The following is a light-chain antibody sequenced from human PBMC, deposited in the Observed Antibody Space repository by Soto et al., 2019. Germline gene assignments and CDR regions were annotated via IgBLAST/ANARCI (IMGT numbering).Light chain of an antibody. Sequence: EIVMTQSPASLSVSPGDGATLSCRASQSVASNVAWYQQKPGQGPRLLIHGAFTRAVGVPARFSGSGSGTDFTLTINSLQSEDFAVYFCQQYHNWPPQYTFGQGTELQIK. J-gene: IGKJ2*01. V-gene: IGKV3-15*01. CDR1: QSVASN. CDR3: QQYHNWPPQYT. CDR2: GAF.